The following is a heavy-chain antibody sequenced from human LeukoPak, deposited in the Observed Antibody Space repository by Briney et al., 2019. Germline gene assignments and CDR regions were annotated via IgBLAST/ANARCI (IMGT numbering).Heavy chain of an antibody. J-gene: IGHJ4*02. V-gene: IGHV3-9*01. D-gene: IGHD3-22*01. CDR3: AKDIGESSGLFDY. CDR1: GFTFDDYT. Sequence: GGSLRLSCAASGFTFDDYTMHWVRQAPGKGREWVSGISWNRGSIGYADSVKGPFTISRDNAKNSLYLQMNSLRAEDTALYYCAKDIGESSGLFDYWGQGTLVTVSS. CDR2: ISWNRGSI.